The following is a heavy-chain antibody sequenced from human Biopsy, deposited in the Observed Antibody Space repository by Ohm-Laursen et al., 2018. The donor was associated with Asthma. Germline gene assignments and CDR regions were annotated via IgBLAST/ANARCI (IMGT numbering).Heavy chain of an antibody. CDR1: GDILSSFG. V-gene: IGHV1-69*13. D-gene: IGHD4-17*01. J-gene: IGHJ6*02. CDR2: VILIYGTT. CDR3: ARGGYYGDRRHHNGLDV. Sequence: GASVKVSCKAHGDILSSFGIKWVRKAPGQGLEWLRGVILIYGTTHTAQKFQGRVTITADESTSRAYMELTSLRKEDTAVYYCARGGYYGDRRHHNGLDVWGQGTTVTVSS.